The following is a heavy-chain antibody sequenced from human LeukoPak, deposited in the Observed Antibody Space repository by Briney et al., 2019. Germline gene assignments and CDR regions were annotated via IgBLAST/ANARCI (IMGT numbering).Heavy chain of an antibody. CDR2: MYYSGST. J-gene: IGHJ4*02. D-gene: IGHD3-22*01. CDR1: GDAITGSSYY. CDR3: ARQYYDNTGYYYFDY. V-gene: IGHV4-39*01. Sequence: SETLSLTCSVSGDAITGSSYYWGWIRQPPGKGLEWIGSMYYSGSTYSNPFLKSRVTMSADTSKNQFSLKLSSVSAADTAVYYCARQYYDNTGYYYFDYWGQGTLVTVSS.